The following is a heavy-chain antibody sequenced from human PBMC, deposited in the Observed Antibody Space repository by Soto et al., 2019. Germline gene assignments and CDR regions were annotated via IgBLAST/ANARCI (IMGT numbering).Heavy chain of an antibody. Sequence: ASVKVSCKASGGTFSSYAISWVRQAPGQGLEWMGGIIPIFGTANYAQKFQGRVTITADESTSTAYMELSSLRSEDTAVYYCARPGQQLVIGDAFDIWGQGTMVTVSS. J-gene: IGHJ3*02. V-gene: IGHV1-69*13. CDR2: IIPIFGTA. CDR3: ARPGQQLVIGDAFDI. D-gene: IGHD6-13*01. CDR1: GGTFSSYA.